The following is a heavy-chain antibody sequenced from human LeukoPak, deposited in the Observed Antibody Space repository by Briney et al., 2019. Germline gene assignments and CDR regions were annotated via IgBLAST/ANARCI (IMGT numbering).Heavy chain of an antibody. CDR2: ISQSGST. Sequence: PSGTLSLTCAVSGGSISSSNWWSCVRQPPGKGLQWIGEISQSGSTRYNPSLRSRVTISVDKSKNQFSLKLYSVTAADTAVYYCASRTYGDYGTDFWGQGTLVTVSS. V-gene: IGHV4-4*02. D-gene: IGHD4-17*01. J-gene: IGHJ4*02. CDR1: GGSISSSNW. CDR3: ASRTYGDYGTDF.